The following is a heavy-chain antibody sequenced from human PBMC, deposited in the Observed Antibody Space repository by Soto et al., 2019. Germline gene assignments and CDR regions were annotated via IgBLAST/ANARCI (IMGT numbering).Heavy chain of an antibody. CDR1: GGSISSYH. CDR2: IYYSGST. D-gene: IGHD3-3*01. Sequence: SETLSLTCTVSGGSISSYHWSWIRQPPGKGLEWIGYIYYSGSTNYNPSLKSRVTISVDTSKNQFSLKLSSVTAADTAVYYCARSGYSAYYYYGMDVWGQGTTVTVSS. J-gene: IGHJ6*02. V-gene: IGHV4-59*01. CDR3: ARSGYSAYYYYGMDV.